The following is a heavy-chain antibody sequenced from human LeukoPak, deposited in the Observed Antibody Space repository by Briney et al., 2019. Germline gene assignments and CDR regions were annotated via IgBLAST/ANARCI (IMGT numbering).Heavy chain of an antibody. CDR1: GYTFTGYY. D-gene: IGHD3-10*01. CDR2: INPNTGDT. Sequence: GASVKVSCKASGYTFTGYYMHWVRQAPGQGLEWMGWINPNTGDTNYAQKFQGRVTMTRDTSISTAYMELSSLRSDDTAVYFCARGSVLIGLDLWGRGTLVTVSS. V-gene: IGHV1-2*02. J-gene: IGHJ2*01. CDR3: ARGSVLIGLDL.